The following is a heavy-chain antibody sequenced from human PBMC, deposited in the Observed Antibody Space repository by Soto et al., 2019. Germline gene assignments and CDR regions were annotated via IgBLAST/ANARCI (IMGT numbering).Heavy chain of an antibody. D-gene: IGHD2-15*01. V-gene: IGHV3-23*01. CDR2: MTGRGGSI. Sequence: GGSLRLSCAASGFPFSEYGMTWVRQAPGRGLERVSAMTGRGGSIHYAESVRGRFVISRDNSKNTPYLQMDRLRAGDTAVYYCAKGVMYSTKGLDVWGQGTTVTVSS. J-gene: IGHJ6*02. CDR1: GFPFSEYG. CDR3: AKGVMYSTKGLDV.